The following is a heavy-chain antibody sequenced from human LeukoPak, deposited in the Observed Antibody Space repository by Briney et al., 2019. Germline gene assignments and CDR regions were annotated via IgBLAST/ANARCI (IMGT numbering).Heavy chain of an antibody. J-gene: IGHJ4*02. CDR2: ISSDGTTT. V-gene: IGHV3-74*01. D-gene: IGHD2-15*01. Sequence: GGSLRLSCAASGFTVSSNYMSWVRQAPGKGLEWVSVISSDGTTTAYADSVKGRFTISRDNAKNTLYLQMNSLRAEDTAIYYCVKDGGKSFSTTYDYWGQGTLVTVSS. CDR1: GFTVSSNY. CDR3: VKDGGKSFSTTYDY.